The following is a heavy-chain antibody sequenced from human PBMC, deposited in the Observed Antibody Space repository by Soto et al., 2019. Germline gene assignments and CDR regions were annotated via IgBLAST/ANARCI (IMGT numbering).Heavy chain of an antibody. J-gene: IGHJ6*02. Sequence: ASVKVSCKASGYTFTSYGISWVRQAPGQGLEWIGWISAYNGNTNYAQKLQGRVTMTTDTSTSTAYMELRSLRSDDTAVYYCARDRVVPAAMIEYGMDVWGQGTTVTVSS. D-gene: IGHD2-2*01. CDR1: GYTFTSYG. V-gene: IGHV1-18*01. CDR3: ARDRVVPAAMIEYGMDV. CDR2: ISAYNGNT.